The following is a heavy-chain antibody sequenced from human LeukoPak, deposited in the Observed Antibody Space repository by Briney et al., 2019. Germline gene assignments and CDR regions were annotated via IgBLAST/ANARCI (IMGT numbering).Heavy chain of an antibody. CDR2: ISYDGSNK. CDR3: AKANGLLWFGESFDY. Sequence: GGSLRLSCAASGFTFSSYGMHWVRQAPGKGLEWVAVISYDGSNKYYADSVKGRFTISRDNSKNTLYLQMNSLRAEDTAVYYCAKANGLLWFGESFDYWGQGTLVTVSS. D-gene: IGHD3-10*01. CDR1: GFTFSSYG. V-gene: IGHV3-30*18. J-gene: IGHJ4*02.